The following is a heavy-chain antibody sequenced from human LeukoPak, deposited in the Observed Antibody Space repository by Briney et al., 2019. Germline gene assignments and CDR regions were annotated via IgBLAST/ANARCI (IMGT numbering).Heavy chain of an antibody. CDR1: GGTIRSYD. J-gene: IGHJ4*02. Sequence: TSETLTLTCTVSGGTIRSYDGIWIRQPPGKGLEGVGYIDYSGSTNYNPSLKSRVTISVDTSKNQFSLKLSSVTAADTAVYYCARVGSSGWYSGDYWGQGTLVTVSS. V-gene: IGHV4-59*01. CDR3: ARVGSSGWYSGDY. D-gene: IGHD6-19*01. CDR2: IDYSGST.